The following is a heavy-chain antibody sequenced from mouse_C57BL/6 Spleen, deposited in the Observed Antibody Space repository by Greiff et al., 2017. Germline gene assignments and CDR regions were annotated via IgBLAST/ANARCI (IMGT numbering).Heavy chain of an antibody. CDR2: IDPSDSET. D-gene: IGHD3-2*02. V-gene: IGHV1-52*01. Sequence: QVQLQQPGAELVRPGSSVKLSCKASGYTFTSYWMHWVKQRPIQGLEWIGNIDPSDSETHYNQKFKDKATLTVDKSSSTAYMQLSSLTSEDSAVYYCARVGSSGSLFDDWGQGTTLTVAS. J-gene: IGHJ2*01. CDR1: GYTFTSYW. CDR3: ARVGSSGSLFDD.